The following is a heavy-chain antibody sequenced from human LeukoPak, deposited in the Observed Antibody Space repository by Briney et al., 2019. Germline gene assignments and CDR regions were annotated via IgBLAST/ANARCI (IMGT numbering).Heavy chain of an antibody. CDR2: INIDGSTT. CDR3: AREAGMFY. V-gene: IGHV3-74*01. J-gene: IGHJ4*02. Sequence: GGSLRLSCAASGFTFSSYWMHWVRQAPGKGLVWVSRINIDGSTTNYADSVKGRFTISRDNAKNSLYLQMNSLRAEDTALYYCAREAGMFYWGQGTLVTVSS. CDR1: GFTFSSYW. D-gene: IGHD6-19*01.